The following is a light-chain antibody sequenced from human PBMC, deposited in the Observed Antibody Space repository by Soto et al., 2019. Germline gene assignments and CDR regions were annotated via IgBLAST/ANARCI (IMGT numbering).Light chain of an antibody. J-gene: IGKJ1*01. V-gene: IGKV3-20*01. CDR1: QSVDSSF. CDR2: GAS. Sequence: EIVLTQSPGSLSLYRGERATLSCRASQSVDSSFFAWYQQKPGQAPRLLIYGASNRATGIPDRFSGSGSGTDFTLTISRLEPEDFAVYYCQQYVSSVTFGQGTKVEIK. CDR3: QQYVSSVT.